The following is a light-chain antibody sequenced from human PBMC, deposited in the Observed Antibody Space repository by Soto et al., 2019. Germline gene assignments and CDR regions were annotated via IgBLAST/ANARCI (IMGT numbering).Light chain of an antibody. Sequence: QSALTQPASVSGSPGQSITISCTGTSSDIGAYNFVSWYQQNPGKAPKLMIYEVSNRPSGVSNRFSGSKSDNTASLTISGLQAEDEADYYCSSYTTNLTVIFGGGTKVTVL. CDR1: SSDIGAYNF. V-gene: IGLV2-14*01. CDR3: SSYTTNLTVI. CDR2: EVS. J-gene: IGLJ2*01.